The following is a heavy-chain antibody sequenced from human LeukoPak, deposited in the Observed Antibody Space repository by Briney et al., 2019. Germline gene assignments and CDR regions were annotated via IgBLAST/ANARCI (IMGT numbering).Heavy chain of an antibody. CDR2: INHSGST. CDR3: ARGPILHYDFWSGYYY. J-gene: IGHJ4*02. CDR1: GGSFSGYY. D-gene: IGHD3-3*01. Sequence: SETLSLTCAVYGGSFSGYYWSWIRQPPGKGLEWIGEINHSGSTNYNPSLKSRVTISVDTSKNQFSLKLSSVTAADTAVYYCARGPILHYDFWSGYYYWGPGTLVTVSS. V-gene: IGHV4-34*01.